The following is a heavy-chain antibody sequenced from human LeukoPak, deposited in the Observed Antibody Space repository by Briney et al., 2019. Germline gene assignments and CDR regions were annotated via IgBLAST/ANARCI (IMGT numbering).Heavy chain of an antibody. D-gene: IGHD6-6*01. CDR1: GFTFSSYW. CDR3: ASPAKYSDTWYFVY. J-gene: IGHJ4*02. Sequence: GGPLRLSCAVSGFTFSSYWMSWVRQAPGKGLEWVANIKGDGSEKYYVDSVKGRFTISRDNAKNSLYLQMNSLRAEDTAVYYCASPAKYSDTWYFVYWRQGTLVTVSS. CDR2: IKGDGSEK. V-gene: IGHV3-7*01.